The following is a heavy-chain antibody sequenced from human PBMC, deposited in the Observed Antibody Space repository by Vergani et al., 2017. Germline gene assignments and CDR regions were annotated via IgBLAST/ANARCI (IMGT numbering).Heavy chain of an antibody. CDR2: INPSGGHT. CDR1: GYTFSNYY. Sequence: QVQVVQSGAEVKKSGASVKVSCKTSGYTFSNYYMHWVRQAPGQGLEWMGIINPSGGHTNYAQKFQGRVTMTRDTSTRTVYMELSSLRSEDTAIYNCARGDYCILTGYRYWGQGTLVTVS. V-gene: IGHV1-46*03. J-gene: IGHJ4*02. D-gene: IGHD3-9*01. CDR3: ARGDYCILTGYRY.